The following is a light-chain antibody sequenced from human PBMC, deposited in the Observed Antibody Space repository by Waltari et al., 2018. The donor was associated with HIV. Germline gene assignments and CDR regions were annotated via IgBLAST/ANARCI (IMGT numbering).Light chain of an antibody. Sequence: IQVTQSPSSLSASLGHTVVLTCRPSQAITTYLNWYHQKAEKPPVRLVYSASTLQTGAPARFRGSGSGRDFTLSISGLQPEDFASYFCQQSYESPFNFGPGTK. CDR1: QAITTY. CDR2: SAS. J-gene: IGKJ3*01. CDR3: QQSYESPFN. V-gene: IGKV1-39*01.